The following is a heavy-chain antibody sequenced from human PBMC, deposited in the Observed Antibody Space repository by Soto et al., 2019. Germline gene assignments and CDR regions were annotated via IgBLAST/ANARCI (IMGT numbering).Heavy chain of an antibody. D-gene: IGHD2-15*01. CDR3: AKDEVAANGRADAFDI. CDR1: GFTSGKYA. CDR2: IGGGGEYT. V-gene: IGHV3-23*01. J-gene: IGHJ3*02. Sequence: EAQLLESGGGLVQPGGSLTLTCIVSGFTSGKYAMSWVRQAPGKGLEWVSEIGGGGEYTNYADSVRGRFTMSRENSKNTLYLHMSSLKVEDTAVYYCAKDEVAANGRADAFDIWGQGTVVTVSS.